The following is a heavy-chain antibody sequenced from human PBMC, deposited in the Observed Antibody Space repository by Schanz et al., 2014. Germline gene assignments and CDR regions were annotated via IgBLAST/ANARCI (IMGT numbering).Heavy chain of an antibody. J-gene: IGHJ4*02. V-gene: IGHV1-8*01. D-gene: IGHD6-13*01. Sequence: QGQLVQSGAEVKKPGASVKVSCKASGYTFTSYGITWVRQAPGQGLEWMGWMNPNSGNTGYAQKFQGRVTMTRHTSISTAYMELSSLRSEDTAVYYCARDGEAAAGCDYWGQGTLVTVSS. CDR1: GYTFTSYG. CDR3: ARDGEAAAGCDY. CDR2: MNPNSGNT.